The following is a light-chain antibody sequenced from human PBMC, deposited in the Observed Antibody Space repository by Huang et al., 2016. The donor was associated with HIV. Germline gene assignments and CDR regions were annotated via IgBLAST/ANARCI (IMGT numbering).Light chain of an antibody. CDR1: QSVSSSY. CDR2: GTS. Sequence: DIVLTQSPGTLSLSPGERVTLSCRASQSVSSSYLAWYQQKPGQAPRLLIYGTSSRATGIPDRFSGTGSGTDFTLTISRLESEDFAVYYCQQYGSSRTFGQGTKVEIK. J-gene: IGKJ1*01. CDR3: QQYGSSRT. V-gene: IGKV3-20*01.